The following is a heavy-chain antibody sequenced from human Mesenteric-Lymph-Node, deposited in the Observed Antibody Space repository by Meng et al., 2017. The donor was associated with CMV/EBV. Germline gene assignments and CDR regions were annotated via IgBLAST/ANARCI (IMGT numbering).Heavy chain of an antibody. CDR2: IYSGDNT. V-gene: IGHV3-53*01. CDR3: ARVGPTGTSYDAFDI. J-gene: IGHJ3*02. CDR1: GFTVSSTY. Sequence: LTRAASGFTVSSTYMSWVRQTPGKGLESGSVIYSGDNTYYADSVKGRFTISRDNSKNTLYLQMNSLRAEDTAVYYCARVGPTGTSYDAFDIWGQGTMVTVSS. D-gene: IGHD1/OR15-1a*01.